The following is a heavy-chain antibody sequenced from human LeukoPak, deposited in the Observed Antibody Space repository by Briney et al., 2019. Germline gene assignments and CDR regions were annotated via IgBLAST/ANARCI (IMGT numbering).Heavy chain of an antibody. Sequence: GASVKVSCKASGYTFTGYYMHWVRQAPAQGLEWMGLIHPNSGGTNNAQKFQGRVTLTRDTSTITAYMELSRLRSADTAVYYCAREDSLAAAGADYWGQGTLVTVSS. CDR2: IHPNSGGT. CDR1: GYTFTGYY. D-gene: IGHD6-13*01. CDR3: AREDSLAAAGADY. J-gene: IGHJ4*02. V-gene: IGHV1-2*02.